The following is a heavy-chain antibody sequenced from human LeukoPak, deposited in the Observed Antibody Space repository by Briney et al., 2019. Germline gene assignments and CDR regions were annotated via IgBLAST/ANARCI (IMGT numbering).Heavy chain of an antibody. V-gene: IGHV3-30*18. D-gene: IGHD3-10*01. Sequence: LSLACAVSGGSISSSNWWSWVRQAPGKGLEWVAVISYDGSNKYYADSVKGRFTISRDNSKNTLYLQMNSLRAEDTAVYYCAKDRGTSGSYYTFDNWGQGTLVTVSS. CDR1: GGSISSSN. CDR3: AKDRGTSGSYYTFDN. CDR2: ISYDGSNK. J-gene: IGHJ4*02.